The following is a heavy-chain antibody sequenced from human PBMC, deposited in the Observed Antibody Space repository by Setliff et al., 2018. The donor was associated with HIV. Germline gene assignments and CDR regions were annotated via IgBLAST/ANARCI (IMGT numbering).Heavy chain of an antibody. CDR1: GGSISSGGYF. J-gene: IGHJ4*02. CDR3: AREGGGGGYFDS. V-gene: IGHV4-31*03. CDR2: IYYSGST. Sequence: PSETLSLTCTVPGGSISSGGYFWSWIRQHPGKGLEWIGFIYYSGSTYYNPSLRSRITISIDTPNNQFSLKLSSVTAADTAVYYCAREGGGGGYFDSWGQGTLVTVSS. D-gene: IGHD3-16*01.